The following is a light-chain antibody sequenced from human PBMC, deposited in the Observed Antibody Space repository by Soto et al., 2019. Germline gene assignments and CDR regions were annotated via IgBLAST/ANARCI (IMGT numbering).Light chain of an antibody. V-gene: IGKV1-6*01. CDR2: GAS. Sequence: ALQMTQSPSSLSASVGDRVTISCRASQAIRNDLGWYQQKPGKAPKLLIYGASSFQSGVPSRFSGSGYGTDFTLTISSLQPEDFATYYCLQDNNYPWTFGQGTKVEI. CDR3: LQDNNYPWT. J-gene: IGKJ1*01. CDR1: QAIRND.